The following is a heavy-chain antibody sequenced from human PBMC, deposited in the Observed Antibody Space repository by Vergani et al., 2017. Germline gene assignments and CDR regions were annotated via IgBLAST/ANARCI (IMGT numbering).Heavy chain of an antibody. D-gene: IGHD3-22*01. CDR2: IKQDGSEK. CDR3: ARSGQGLDYYDSSGYYGGLDY. J-gene: IGHJ4*02. CDR1: GFIFSSYW. V-gene: IGHV3-7*03. Sequence: EVQLVESGGGLVQPGGSLRLSCAASGFIFSSYWMSWVRQAPGKGLEWVANIKQDGSEKYYVDSVKGRFTISRDNAQNSLYLQMNSLRAEDTAVYYCARSGQGLDYYDSSGYYGGLDYWGQGTLVTVSS.